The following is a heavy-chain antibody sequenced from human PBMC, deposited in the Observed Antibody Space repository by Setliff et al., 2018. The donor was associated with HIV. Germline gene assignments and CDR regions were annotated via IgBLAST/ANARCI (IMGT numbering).Heavy chain of an antibody. D-gene: IGHD6-6*01. Sequence: GASVKVSCKASGYTFTSYYMHWVRQAPGQGLEWMGIINPSSGSTIYAQKFQGRVTMTRDTSTSTVYMELSSLRSEDTAVYYCTRDPAPSSSASYFQHWGQGTPVTSPQ. V-gene: IGHV1-46*01. CDR3: TRDPAPSSSASYFQH. CDR1: GYTFTSYY. J-gene: IGHJ1*01. CDR2: INPSSGST.